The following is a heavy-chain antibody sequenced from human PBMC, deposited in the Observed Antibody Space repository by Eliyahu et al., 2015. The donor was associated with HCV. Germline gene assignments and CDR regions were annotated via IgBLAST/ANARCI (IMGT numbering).Heavy chain of an antibody. V-gene: IGHV3-30*18. CDR2: ISYDGSNK. Sequence: QVQLVESGGGVVQPGRXLRLSCAASVFPFXSXGMHWVRQAPGKGLEWVAVISYDGSNKYYADSVKGRFTISRDNSKNTLYLQMNSLRAEDTAVYYCAKDRSNSSPGVFDYWGQGTLVTVSS. D-gene: IGHD3-22*01. CDR1: VFPFXSXG. CDR3: AKDRSNSSPGVFDY. J-gene: IGHJ4*02.